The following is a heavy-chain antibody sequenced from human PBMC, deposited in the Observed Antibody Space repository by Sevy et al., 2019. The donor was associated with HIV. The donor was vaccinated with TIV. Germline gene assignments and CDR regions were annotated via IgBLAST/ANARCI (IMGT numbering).Heavy chain of an antibody. CDR2: ISAYNCNT. Sequence: ASVKVSCKASGYTFTSYGISWVRQAPGQGLEWMGWISAYNCNTNYPQKLQGRVTMTTDTSTSTAYMELRSLRSDDTAVYYCARINDYGDYPNYSHGMDIWGQGTTVTVSS. J-gene: IGHJ6*02. V-gene: IGHV1-18*01. CDR3: ARINDYGDYPNYSHGMDI. D-gene: IGHD4-17*01. CDR1: GYTFTSYG.